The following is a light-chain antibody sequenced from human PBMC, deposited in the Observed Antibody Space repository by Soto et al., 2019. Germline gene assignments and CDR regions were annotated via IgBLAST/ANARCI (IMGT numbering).Light chain of an antibody. V-gene: IGLV1-47*01. CDR1: SSNIGSNY. CDR2: RNN. CDR3: AAWDDSLSGPSYV. Sequence: LTQPPSASGTPGQRVTISCSGSSSNIGSNYVYWYQQLPGTAPKLLIYRNNQRPSGVPDRFSGSKSGTSASLAISGLRSEDEADYYCAAWDDSLSGPSYVFGTGTKVTVL. J-gene: IGLJ1*01.